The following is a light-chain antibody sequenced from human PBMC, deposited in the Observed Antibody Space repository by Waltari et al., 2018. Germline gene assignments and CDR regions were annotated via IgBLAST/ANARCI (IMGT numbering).Light chain of an antibody. CDR2: VAS. CDR3: QHYVSLPVT. CDR1: QSVGRA. J-gene: IGKJ1*01. V-gene: IGKV3-20*01. Sequence: EIVLTQSQGTPSLSPGDRATLSCWAIQSVGRALARYQQKRGQSPRLLIYVASTRASGLPDSFRGSGSGTDFSLTINRLEPEDFAVYYCQHYVSLPVTFGQGTKVEIK.